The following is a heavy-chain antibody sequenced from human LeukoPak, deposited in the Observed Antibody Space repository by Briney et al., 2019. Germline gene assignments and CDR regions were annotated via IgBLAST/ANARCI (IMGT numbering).Heavy chain of an antibody. J-gene: IGHJ5*01. CDR3: AKFATVTVPNWLDF. CDR1: GGSISGYF. V-gene: IGHV4-59*01. D-gene: IGHD4-17*01. Sequence: SETLSLTCTVSGGSISGYFWSWIRQSPGEGLQFIGYIYYTGAASYNPSLNSRVTMSVDTSKNQFSLKVSSVTAADTAVYYCAKFATVTVPNWLDFWGQGIPVTVSS. CDR2: IYYTGAA.